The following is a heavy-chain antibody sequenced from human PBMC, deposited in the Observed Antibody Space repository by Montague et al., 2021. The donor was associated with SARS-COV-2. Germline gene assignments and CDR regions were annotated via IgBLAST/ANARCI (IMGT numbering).Heavy chain of an antibody. D-gene: IGHD4-23*01. V-gene: IGHV4-34*01. J-gene: IGHJ4*02. CDR3: ARWDPQTLTLIGLRGKSASDY. CDR1: GGSFSGYY. CDR2: INHSGTT. Sequence: SETLSLTCGVYGGSFSGYYWTWIRQSPGKGLEWIAEINHSGTTNYNFNPSLRSRVTISMDTSKSQFSLKLSSVTAADTGVYYCARWDPQTLTLIGLRGKSASDYWGQGTLVTVSS.